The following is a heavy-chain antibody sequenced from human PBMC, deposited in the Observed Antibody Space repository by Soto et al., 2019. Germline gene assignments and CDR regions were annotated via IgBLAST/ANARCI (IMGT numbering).Heavy chain of an antibody. V-gene: IGHV3-11*04. D-gene: IGHD7-27*01. CDR2: ISSSGSTI. CDR1: GFTFSDYY. CDR3: ASAHSYNWGGYYYYYYGMDV. Sequence: PGGSLRLSCAASGFTFSDYYMSWIRQAPGKGLEWVAYISSSGSTIYYADSVKGRFTISRDNAKNSLYLQMNSLRAEDTAVYYCASAHSYNWGGYYYYYYGMDVWGQGTTVTVSS. J-gene: IGHJ6*02.